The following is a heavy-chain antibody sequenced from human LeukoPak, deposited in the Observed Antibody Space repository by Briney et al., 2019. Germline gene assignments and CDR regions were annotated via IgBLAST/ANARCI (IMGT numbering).Heavy chain of an antibody. CDR1: GYTFTSYD. D-gene: IGHD3-22*01. V-gene: IGHV1-8*01. CDR2: MNSNSGNT. Sequence: ASVKVSCKASGYTFTSYDINWVRQATGQGLEWMGWMNSNSGNTGYAQKFQGRVTMTRNTSISTAYMELSSLRSEDTAVYYCALLYYDSSGYVVPWGQGTLVTVSS. J-gene: IGHJ5*02. CDR3: ALLYYDSSGYVVP.